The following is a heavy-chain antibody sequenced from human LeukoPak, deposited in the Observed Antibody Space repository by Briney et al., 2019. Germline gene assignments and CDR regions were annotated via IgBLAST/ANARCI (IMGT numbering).Heavy chain of an antibody. D-gene: IGHD3-3*01. CDR3: ARDRVFGVVPYYYYYYGMDV. Sequence: ASVKVSCKASGYSFTAYYIHWVRQAPGQGLEWMGWISAYNGNTNYAQKLQGRVTMTTDTSTSTAYMELRSLRSDDTAVYYCARDRVFGVVPYYYYYYGMDVWGQGTTVTVSS. CDR2: ISAYNGNT. J-gene: IGHJ6*02. CDR1: GYSFTAYY. V-gene: IGHV1-18*04.